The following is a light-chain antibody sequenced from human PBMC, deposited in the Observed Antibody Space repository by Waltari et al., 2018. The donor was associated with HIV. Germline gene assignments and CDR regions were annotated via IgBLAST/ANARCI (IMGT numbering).Light chain of an antibody. V-gene: IGKV3-20*01. Sequence: ETVLTQSPGTLSLSPGERATLSCRASQSVSSSYLAWYQHRPGQAPRLIIYGASSRAAGIPARCSGSGSGTDFTLTISRLEPEDFAVYYCQQYGSSSWTFGQGTKVDIK. CDR2: GAS. CDR3: QQYGSSSWT. CDR1: QSVSSSY. J-gene: IGKJ1*01.